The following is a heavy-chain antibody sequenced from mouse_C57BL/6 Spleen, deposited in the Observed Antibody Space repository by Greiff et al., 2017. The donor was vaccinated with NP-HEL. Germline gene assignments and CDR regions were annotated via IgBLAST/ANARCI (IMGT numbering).Heavy chain of an antibody. Sequence: DVKLVESGGGLVQPKGSLKLSCAASGFSFNTYAMNWVRQAPGKGLEWVARIRSKSNNYATYYADSVKDRFTISRDDSESMLYLQMNNLKTEDTAMYYCVSLIWPYYAMDYWGQGTSVTVSS. CDR3: VSLIWPYYAMDY. D-gene: IGHD1-1*02. J-gene: IGHJ4*01. V-gene: IGHV10-1*01. CDR1: GFSFNTYA. CDR2: IRSKSNNYAT.